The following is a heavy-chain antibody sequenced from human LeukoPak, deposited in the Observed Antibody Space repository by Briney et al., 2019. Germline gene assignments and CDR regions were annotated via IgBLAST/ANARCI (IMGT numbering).Heavy chain of an antibody. D-gene: IGHD2-15*01. J-gene: IGHJ3*02. CDR1: GGSISSGGYY. V-gene: IGHV4-31*03. Sequence: SQTLSLTCTVSGGSISSGGYYWSWIRQHPAKGLEWIGYIYYSGSTYYNPSLKSRVTISVDTSKNQFSLKLSSVTAADTAVYYCAREGVVAFDIWGQGTMVTVSS. CDR2: IYYSGST. CDR3: AREGVVAFDI.